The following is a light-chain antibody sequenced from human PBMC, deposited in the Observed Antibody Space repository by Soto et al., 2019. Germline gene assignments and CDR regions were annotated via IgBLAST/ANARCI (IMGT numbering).Light chain of an antibody. V-gene: IGKV1-39*01. J-gene: IGKJ2*01. CDR1: QNINNY. CDR2: AAS. CDR3: QQSYSAPYT. Sequence: DIQMTQSPSSLSASVGDRVTITCRASQNINNYLNWYQQKPGKAPELLIYAASTLQSGVPYGVPSRFSGSGSGTDSTLIISSLQPEDLATYYCQQSYSAPYTFGQGTKLEIK.